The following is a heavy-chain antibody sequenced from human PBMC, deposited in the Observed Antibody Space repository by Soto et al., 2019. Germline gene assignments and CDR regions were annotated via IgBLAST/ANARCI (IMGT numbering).Heavy chain of an antibody. CDR3: ASQSWNYLGYYYSMDV. J-gene: IGHJ6*02. CDR1: GYTFTSYD. Sequence: ASVKVSCKASGYTFTSYDINWVRQATGQGLEWMGWMNPNSGNTGYAQKLQGRVTMTRNTSISTAYMELSSLRSEDTAVYYCASQSWNYLGYYYSMDVWGQGTTVTVSS. D-gene: IGHD1-7*01. V-gene: IGHV1-8*01. CDR2: MNPNSGNT.